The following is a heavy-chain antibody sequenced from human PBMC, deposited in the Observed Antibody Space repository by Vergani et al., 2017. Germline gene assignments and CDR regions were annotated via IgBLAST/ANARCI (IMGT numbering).Heavy chain of an antibody. D-gene: IGHD2-15*01. J-gene: IGHJ4*02. Sequence: QLQLQESGPGLVKPSETLSLTCTVSGDSVISTDYHWGWIRQPPGKGLEWIGSMDYSGSTSYNPSLGSRMSISFETPKNQFSLRLTSVTAADTAVYYCASKRGACRAAYCHSYDFWGPGTLVGVSS. V-gene: IGHV4-39*01. CDR3: ASKRGACRAAYCHSYDF. CDR1: GDSVISTDYH. CDR2: MDYSGST.